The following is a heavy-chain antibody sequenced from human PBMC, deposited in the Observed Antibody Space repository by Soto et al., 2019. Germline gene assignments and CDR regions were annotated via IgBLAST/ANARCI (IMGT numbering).Heavy chain of an antibody. CDR1: GGSISSYY. J-gene: IGHJ4*02. D-gene: IGHD4-17*01. Sequence: SETLSLTCTVSGGSISSYYWSWIRQPPGKGLEWIGYIYYSGSTNYNPSLKSRVTISVDTSKNQFSLKLSSVTAADTAVYYCAGARRDYGDYDYWGQGTLVTVSS. CDR3: AGARRDYGDYDY. V-gene: IGHV4-59*01. CDR2: IYYSGST.